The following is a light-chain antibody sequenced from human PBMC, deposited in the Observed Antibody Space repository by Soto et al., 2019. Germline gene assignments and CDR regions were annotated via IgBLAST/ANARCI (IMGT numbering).Light chain of an antibody. V-gene: IGKV3-20*01. J-gene: IGKJ3*01. CDR1: QSISSSY. Sequence: EIVLTQSPGPLSLSPGERATLSCRASQSISSSYLAWYQQKPGQAPRLLVYGASSRATGIPDRFSGSGSGTDFTLTISRLEPEDFAVYYCHQYGSSRFTFGPGTKVDIK. CDR3: HQYGSSRFT. CDR2: GAS.